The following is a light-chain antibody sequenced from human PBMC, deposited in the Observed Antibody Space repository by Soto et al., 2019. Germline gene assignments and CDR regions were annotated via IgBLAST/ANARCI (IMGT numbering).Light chain of an antibody. CDR1: QGISSY. J-gene: IGKJ1*01. Sequence: IQLTQSPSSLSASVGDRVPITCRASQGISSYLAWYQQKPGKAPKLLIYAASTLQSGVPSRFSGSGSGTDFTLTISSLQPEDFATYYCQQYYSYRTFGQGTKVDIK. V-gene: IGKV1-9*01. CDR3: QQYYSYRT. CDR2: AAS.